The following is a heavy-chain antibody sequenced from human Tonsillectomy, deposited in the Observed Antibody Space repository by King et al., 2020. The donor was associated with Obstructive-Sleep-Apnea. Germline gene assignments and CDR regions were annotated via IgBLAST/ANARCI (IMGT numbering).Heavy chain of an antibody. V-gene: IGHV4-39*07. D-gene: IGHD3-22*01. CDR3: ARGGGGYSPYYFDS. Sequence: QLQESGPGVVKSSETLSLTCTVSGGSISSSSYYWGWIRQPPGKGLEWIGNIYYSGSTYYNPSLKSRVTISVDTSKNQFSLKLSSVTAADTAVYYCARGGGGYSPYYFDSWGQGTLVTVSS. CDR2: IYYSGST. CDR1: GGSISSSSYY. J-gene: IGHJ4*02.